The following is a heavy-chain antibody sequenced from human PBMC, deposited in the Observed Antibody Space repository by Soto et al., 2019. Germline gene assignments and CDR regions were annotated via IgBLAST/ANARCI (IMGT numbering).Heavy chain of an antibody. Sequence: QVQLQQWGAGLLKPSETLSLTCAVYGGFVSSGSYYWSWIRQPPGKGLEWIGEMSHSGGTHFNPSFKSRVTISVDTSKNQFSLKMSPVTAADTALYYCARVERGTATTVVDAFDIWGPGTMVTVSS. CDR3: ARVERGTATTVVDAFDI. CDR1: GGFVSSGSYY. J-gene: IGHJ3*02. CDR2: MSHSGGT. V-gene: IGHV4-34*01. D-gene: IGHD1-1*01.